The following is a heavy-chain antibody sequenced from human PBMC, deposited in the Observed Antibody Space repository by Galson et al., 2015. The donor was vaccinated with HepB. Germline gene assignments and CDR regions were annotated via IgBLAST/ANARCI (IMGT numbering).Heavy chain of an antibody. CDR1: GGSISSSSHY. Sequence: TLSLTCTVSGGSISSSSHYWGWIRQPPGKGLEWIGTIHYSGSTYYNPSLKSRVSISVDTSKKQLSLKLTSVTAADTAVYYCARGTGGGLRPSYGMDVWGQGTTVTVSS. CDR2: IHYSGST. D-gene: IGHD5-12*01. V-gene: IGHV4-39*07. CDR3: ARGTGGGLRPSYGMDV. J-gene: IGHJ6*02.